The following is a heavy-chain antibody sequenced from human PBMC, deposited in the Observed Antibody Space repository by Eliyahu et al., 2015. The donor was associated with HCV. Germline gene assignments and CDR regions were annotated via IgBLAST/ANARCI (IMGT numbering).Heavy chain of an antibody. D-gene: IGHD4-23*01. V-gene: IGHV3-23*01. CDR3: AKNYAHLAGGYLDN. CDR1: GFTFSSYA. J-gene: IGHJ4*02. CDR2: FSGSGDYT. Sequence: EVQLLESGGGLVQPGGSLRLSCAASGFTFSSYAMSWVRQAPGKGLQWVSTFSGSGDYTYYADSVKGRFTISRDNSKNTMYLHMNSLRAEDTAVYYCAKNYAHLAGGYLDNWGQGTLVTVSS.